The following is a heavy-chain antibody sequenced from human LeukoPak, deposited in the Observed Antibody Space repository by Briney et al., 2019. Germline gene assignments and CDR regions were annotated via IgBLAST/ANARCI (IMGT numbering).Heavy chain of an antibody. D-gene: IGHD4/OR15-4a*01. CDR3: ARRAGAYSHPYDY. Sequence: GGSLRLSCTVSGFPVSSNSMSWVRQAPGKGLEWVSFIYRGTIHYSDSVKGRFTISRDNSKNTLYLQMNSLRAEDTAVYYCARRAGAYSHPYDYWGQGTLVTVSS. CDR2: IYRGTI. CDR1: GFPVSSNS. J-gene: IGHJ4*02. V-gene: IGHV3-53*01.